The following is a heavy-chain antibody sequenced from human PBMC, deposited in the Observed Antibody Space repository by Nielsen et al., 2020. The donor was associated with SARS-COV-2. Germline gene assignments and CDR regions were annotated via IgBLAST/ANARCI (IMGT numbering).Heavy chain of an antibody. CDR3: ARDATDGLRYFDWLKFDY. J-gene: IGHJ4*02. CDR2: IIPIFGTA. CDR1: GGTFSSYA. D-gene: IGHD3-9*01. V-gene: IGHV1-69*13. Sequence: SVKVSCKASGGTFSSYAISWVRQAPGKGLEWMGGIIPIFGTANYAQKFQGRVTITADESTSTAYMELSSLRSEDTAVYYCARDATDGLRYFDWLKFDYWGQGTLVTVSS.